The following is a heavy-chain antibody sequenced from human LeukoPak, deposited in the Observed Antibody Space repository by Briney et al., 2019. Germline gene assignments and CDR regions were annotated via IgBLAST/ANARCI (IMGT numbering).Heavy chain of an antibody. CDR3: ARDRKPRGTVTSFRPDY. Sequence: ASVKVSYKASGYTFTIYGINWVRQAPGQGREGMGWISAYNGDTNYAQKLQGRVTVTTDTSTSTAYMELRSLTSDDTAVYYCARDRKPRGTVTSFRPDYWGQGTLVTVSS. V-gene: IGHV1-18*01. CDR2: ISAYNGDT. CDR1: GYTFTIYG. D-gene: IGHD4-11*01. J-gene: IGHJ4*02.